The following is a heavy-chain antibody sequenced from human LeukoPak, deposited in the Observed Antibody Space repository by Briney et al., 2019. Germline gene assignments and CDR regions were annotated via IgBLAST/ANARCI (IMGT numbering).Heavy chain of an antibody. CDR1: GCTVSSSY. CDR2: IYNGGNT. D-gene: IGHD5-24*01. J-gene: IGHJ4*02. V-gene: IGHV3-66*02. CDR3: ARDIYNKRYFDY. Sequence: GGSLTLSCAASGCTVSSSYMNWVRLAPGTGLEWVSVIYNGGNTYYAESVKGRFTIYRDNSKNTLYLHMNTLRAEDTAVYYCARDIYNKRYFDYWGQGTLVTVSS.